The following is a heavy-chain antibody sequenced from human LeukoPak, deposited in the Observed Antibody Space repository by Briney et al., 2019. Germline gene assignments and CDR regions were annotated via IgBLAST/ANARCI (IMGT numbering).Heavy chain of an antibody. D-gene: IGHD3-10*01. J-gene: IGHJ4*02. CDR2: IYTSGST. Sequence: PSGTLSLTCTVSGGSISSYYWSWIRQPAGKGLEWIGRIYTSGSTNYNPSLKSRVTMSVDTSKNQFSLKLSSVTAADTAVYYCARENISLLWFGELLGYYFDYWGQGTLVTVSS. V-gene: IGHV4-4*07. CDR3: ARENISLLWFGELLGYYFDY. CDR1: GGSISSYY.